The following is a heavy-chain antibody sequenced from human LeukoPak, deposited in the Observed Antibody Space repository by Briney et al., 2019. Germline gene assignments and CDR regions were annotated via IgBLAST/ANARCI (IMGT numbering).Heavy chain of an antibody. CDR2: ISSGGSST. Sequence: GGSLRLSCAASGFSFSYFWMSWVRQAPGTGLVWVSRISSGGSSTFYADSVKGRFTISRDNAKNTLYLQTDSLRAEDTAVYYCARDRTGSLDYWGQGTLVTVSS. D-gene: IGHD1-14*01. CDR1: GFSFSYFW. J-gene: IGHJ4*02. CDR3: ARDRTGSLDY. V-gene: IGHV3-74*01.